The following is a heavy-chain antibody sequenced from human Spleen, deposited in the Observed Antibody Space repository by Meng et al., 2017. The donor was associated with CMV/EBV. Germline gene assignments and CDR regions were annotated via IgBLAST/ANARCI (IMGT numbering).Heavy chain of an antibody. J-gene: IGHJ6*02. CDR3: ARRGIFGAVIRGWGWGMDV. CDR2: ISSTSTYI. CDR1: GFTFSSYS. V-gene: IGHV3-21*01. D-gene: IGHD3-3*01. Sequence: GESLKISCAASGFTFSSYSVTWVRQAPGKGLEWVSSISSTSTYIFYADSVKGRFTVSRDNAKNSLYLQMKSLRAEDTAMYYCARRGIFGAVIRGWGWGMDVWGQGTTVTVSS.